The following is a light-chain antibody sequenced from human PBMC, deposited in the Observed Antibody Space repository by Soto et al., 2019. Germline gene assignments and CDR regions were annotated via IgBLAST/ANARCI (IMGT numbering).Light chain of an antibody. CDR3: TAFSDNRLYL. CDR2: GVH. V-gene: IGLV2-14*01. Sequence: QSALTQPISVSWSPGPSITISCTGNSNDIGTYDYVCWYQQHPGKAPRLLIHGVHNRSPGLSGRFSASKSGLTSSLTISGLQAEDEADCYCTAFSDNRLYLFGPGTKLTVL. J-gene: IGLJ1*01. CDR1: SNDIGTYDY.